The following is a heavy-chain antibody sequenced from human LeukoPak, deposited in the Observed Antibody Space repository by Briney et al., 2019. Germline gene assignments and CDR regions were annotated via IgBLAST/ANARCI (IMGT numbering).Heavy chain of an antibody. D-gene: IGHD3-22*01. V-gene: IGHV1-8*01. Sequence: ASVKVSCKASGYTFTSYDINWVRQATGQGLEWMGWMKPNSGNTGYAQKFQGRVTMTRNTSISTAYMELSSLRSEDTAVYYCARARRVRRLLLYYFDYWGQGTLVTVSS. CDR2: MKPNSGNT. J-gene: IGHJ4*02. CDR1: GYTFTSYD. CDR3: ARARRVRRLLLYYFDY.